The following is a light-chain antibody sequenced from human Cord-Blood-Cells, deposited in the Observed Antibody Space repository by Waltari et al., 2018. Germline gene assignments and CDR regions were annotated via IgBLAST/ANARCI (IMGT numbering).Light chain of an antibody. J-gene: IGLJ2*01. CDR3: SYYTRSRTRVV. CDR1: SSDVGGYNY. Sequence: QSALTRPPSVSGSPGQSVTISCTGTSSDVGGYNYVSWYQQHPGKAPKLMIYDVSNRTTGLSRRSAGSTSANTATLAIPAIYAHDAADYYGSYYTRSRTRVVFGGGTKLTVL. CDR2: DVS. V-gene: IGLV2-14*01.